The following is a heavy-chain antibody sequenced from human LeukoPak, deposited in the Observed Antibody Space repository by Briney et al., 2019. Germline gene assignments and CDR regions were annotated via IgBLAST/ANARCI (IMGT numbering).Heavy chain of an antibody. CDR3: ARDTYDSSEGAYNWYFDL. V-gene: IGHV4-31*03. CDR2: IYCSGST. D-gene: IGHD3-22*01. J-gene: IGHJ2*01. CDR1: GGSISSGGYY. Sequence: SETLSLTCTVSGGSISSGGYYWSWIRQHPGKGLEWIGYIYCSGSTYYNPSLKSRVTISVDTSKNQFSLKLSSVTAADTAVYYCARDTYDSSEGAYNWYFDLWGRGTLVTVSS.